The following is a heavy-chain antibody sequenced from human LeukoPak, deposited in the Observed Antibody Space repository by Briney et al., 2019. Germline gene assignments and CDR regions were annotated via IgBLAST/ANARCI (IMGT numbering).Heavy chain of an antibody. CDR1: GGTFSSYA. CDR3: ATYCGGDCYPDY. Sequence: SVKVSCKASGGTFSSYAISWVRQAPGQGLEWMGGIIPIFGTANYAQKFQGRVTITTDESTSTAYMELSSPRSEDTAVYYCATYCGGDCYPDYWGQGTLVTVSS. D-gene: IGHD2-21*02. V-gene: IGHV1-69*05. CDR2: IIPIFGTA. J-gene: IGHJ4*02.